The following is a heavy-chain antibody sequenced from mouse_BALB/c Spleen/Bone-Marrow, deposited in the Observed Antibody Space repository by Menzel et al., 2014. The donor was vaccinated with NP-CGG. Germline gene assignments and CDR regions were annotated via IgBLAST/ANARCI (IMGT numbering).Heavy chain of an antibody. CDR3: SLLGNY. J-gene: IGHJ2*01. CDR2: INPTTGGT. Sequence: QVQLKESGAELVKPGASVKLSCKASGYTFTSYYTYWVKQRPGQGLEWIGGINPTTGGTHLNEKFKTKATLTVDKSSSTAYMQLSSLTSEDSAVYYCSLLGNYWGQGTTLTVSS. D-gene: IGHD2-14*01. V-gene: IGHV1S81*02. CDR1: GYTFTSYY.